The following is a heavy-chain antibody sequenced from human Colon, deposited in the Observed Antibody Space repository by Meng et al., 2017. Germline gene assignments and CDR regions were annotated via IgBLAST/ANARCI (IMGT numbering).Heavy chain of an antibody. CDR2: ITSSSNYI. Sequence: EVQLVESGGGLVKPGESLRVSCEASGFTFSLYALNWVRQASGEGLEWVASITSSSNYIHYSDSVKGRFTVSRDNARNSSYLQMDSLRAEDTAVYYCARVGTARPFDYWGQGTLVTVSS. J-gene: IGHJ4*02. CDR3: ARVGTARPFDY. D-gene: IGHD1-1*01. CDR1: GFTFSLYA. V-gene: IGHV3-21*01.